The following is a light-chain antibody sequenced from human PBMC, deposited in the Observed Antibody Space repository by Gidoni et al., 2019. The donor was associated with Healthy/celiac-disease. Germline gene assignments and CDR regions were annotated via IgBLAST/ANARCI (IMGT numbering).Light chain of an antibody. J-gene: IGKJ5*01. CDR2: WAS. Sequence: DIVMTQSPDSLAVSLGERATINCKSSQSVLYSPNNKNYLAWYQQKPGPPPKLLIYWASTRESGVPDRFSGSGSGTDFTLTISSLQAEDVAVYYCQQYYSTLITFGQGTRLEIK. CDR1: QSVLYSPNNKNY. V-gene: IGKV4-1*01. CDR3: QQYYSTLIT.